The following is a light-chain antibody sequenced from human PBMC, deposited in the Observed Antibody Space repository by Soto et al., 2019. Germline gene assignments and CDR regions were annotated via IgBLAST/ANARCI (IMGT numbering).Light chain of an antibody. Sequence: DIVMTQSPLSLPVAPGEPASISCRSSQSLLHSNGYNYLHWYLQKPGQSPQLLIYMGSDRTSGVPDRFSGSGSGTDFTLKISRVEAEDVGVYYCMQALQTPWTFGPGTKVEIK. CDR1: QSLLHSNGYNY. J-gene: IGKJ1*01. V-gene: IGKV2-28*01. CDR3: MQALQTPWT. CDR2: MGS.